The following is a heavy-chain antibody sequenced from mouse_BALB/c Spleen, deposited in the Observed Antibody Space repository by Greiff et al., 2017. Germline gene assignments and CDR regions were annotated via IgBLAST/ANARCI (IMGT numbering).Heavy chain of an antibody. CDR2: IDPANGNT. Sequence: VQLQQSGAELVKPGASVKLSCTASGFNIKDTYMHWVKQRPEQGLEWIGRIDPANGNTKYDPKFQGKATITADTSSNTAYLQLSSLTSEDTAVYYCASYCGSSPWFAYWGQGTLVTVSA. V-gene: IGHV14-3*02. D-gene: IGHD1-1*01. CDR1: GFNIKDTY. CDR3: ASYCGSSPWFAY. J-gene: IGHJ3*01.